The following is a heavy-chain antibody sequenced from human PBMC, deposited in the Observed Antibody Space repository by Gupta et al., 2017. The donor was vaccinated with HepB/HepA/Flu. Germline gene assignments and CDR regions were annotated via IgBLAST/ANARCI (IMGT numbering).Heavy chain of an antibody. Sequence: QVQLVQSGAEVKKPGASVKVSCTASGYSFIDYYIHWVRLAPGQGLEWMGWINPSSGDTHYAQKFRGRVTMTKDTSISTAYMELSRLRSDDTAVYYCARRSTLTKYGFDPWGQGTLVTVSP. D-gene: IGHD4-11*01. V-gene: IGHV1-2*02. CDR2: INPSSGDT. CDR1: GYSFIDYY. CDR3: ARRSTLTKYGFDP. J-gene: IGHJ5*02.